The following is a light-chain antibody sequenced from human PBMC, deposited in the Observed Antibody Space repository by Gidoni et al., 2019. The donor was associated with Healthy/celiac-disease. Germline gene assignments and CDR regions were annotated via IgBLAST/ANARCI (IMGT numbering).Light chain of an antibody. J-gene: IGKJ2*01. CDR1: QSVSSY. Sequence: EIVFTQSPATLSLSPGERATRSCRASQSVSSYLACYQQKPGQAPRLLIYDASNRATGITARFSGRGSVTDFTLTISSLEPEDFAVYYCQQRSNWPPYTLGQGTKLEIK. CDR3: QQRSNWPPYT. V-gene: IGKV3-11*01. CDR2: DAS.